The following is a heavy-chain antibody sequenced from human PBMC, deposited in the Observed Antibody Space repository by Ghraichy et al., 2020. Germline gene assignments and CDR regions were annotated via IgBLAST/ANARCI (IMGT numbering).Heavy chain of an antibody. CDR3: AREGVADSWFDP. V-gene: IGHV3-21*01. D-gene: IGHD3-16*01. J-gene: IGHJ5*02. Sequence: GGSLRLSCAASGFTFSIYSMHWVRQAPGKGLGWVSSISSTSSYIFYADSVKGRFTISRDNAKNSLYLQMNSLRAEDTAVYYCAREGVADSWFDPWGQGTLVIVSS. CDR1: GFTFSIYS. CDR2: ISSTSSYI.